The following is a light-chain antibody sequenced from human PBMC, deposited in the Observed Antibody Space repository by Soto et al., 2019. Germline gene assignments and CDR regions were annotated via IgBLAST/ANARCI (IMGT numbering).Light chain of an antibody. CDR2: DVY. V-gene: IGLV2-14*01. Sequence: QSALTQPASVSGSPGQSITISCTGTSSDVGGFNYVSWYQQHPGKAPKLLIFDVYSRPSGISNRFSGSKSGNTASLTISGLQAEDEADYYCSSYTTSSSYVFGDGTKVTLL. CDR3: SSYTTSSSYV. CDR1: SSDVGGFNY. J-gene: IGLJ1*01.